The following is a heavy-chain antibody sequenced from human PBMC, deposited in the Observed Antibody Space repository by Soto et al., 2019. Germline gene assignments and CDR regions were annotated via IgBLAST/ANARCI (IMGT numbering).Heavy chain of an antibody. V-gene: IGHV3-15*07. CDR3: TDGLGV. Sequence: GGSLRLSCAASGCGFSDAWMNWVRQAPGKGLEWVGRIRSKSDGGTTDNATPVQGRFTISRDDSKNMLYLQMNSLKIEDTAMYYCTDGLGVWGQGTTVTVSS. CDR1: GCGFSDAW. CDR2: IRSKSDGGTT. J-gene: IGHJ6*02.